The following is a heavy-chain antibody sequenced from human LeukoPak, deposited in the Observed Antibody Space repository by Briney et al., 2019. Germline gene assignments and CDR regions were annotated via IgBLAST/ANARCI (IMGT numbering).Heavy chain of an antibody. V-gene: IGHV5-10-1*01. Sequence: GESLKISCKGSGYSFTSYWISWVRQMPGKGLEWMGRIDPSDSYTNYSPSFQGHVTISADKSVSTAYLQWSSLKASDTAMYYCARLADYYDSSGRHWGQGTMVTVSS. CDR1: GYSFTSYW. CDR3: ARLADYYDSSGRH. J-gene: IGHJ3*01. CDR2: IDPSDSYT. D-gene: IGHD3-22*01.